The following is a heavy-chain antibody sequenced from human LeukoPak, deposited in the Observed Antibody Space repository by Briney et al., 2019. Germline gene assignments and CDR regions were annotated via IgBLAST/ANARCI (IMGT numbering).Heavy chain of an antibody. D-gene: IGHD2-15*01. CDR2: ISAYNGNT. V-gene: IGHV1-18*01. CDR3: ARDPPVYCSGGSCYGDY. CDR1: GYTFTSYG. Sequence: ASVKVSCKASGYTFTSYGISWVRQAPGQGLEWMGWISAYNGNTNYAQKLQGRVTMTTDTSTSTAYMELRSLRSGDTAVYYCARDPPVYCSGGSCYGDYWGQGTLVTVSS. J-gene: IGHJ4*02.